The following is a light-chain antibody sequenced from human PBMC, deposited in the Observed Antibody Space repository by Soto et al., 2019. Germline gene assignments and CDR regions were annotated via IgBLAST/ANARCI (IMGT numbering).Light chain of an antibody. Sequence: QAVVTQPPSVSAAPGQKVTISCSGSSSNIGNNYVSWYQQLPGTAPKLLIYDNNKRPLGIPDRFSGSKSGTSATLGITGLQTGDEADYYCGTWDSSLSAVVFGGGTKLTVL. V-gene: IGLV1-51*01. CDR2: DNN. CDR1: SSNIGNNY. CDR3: GTWDSSLSAVV. J-gene: IGLJ2*01.